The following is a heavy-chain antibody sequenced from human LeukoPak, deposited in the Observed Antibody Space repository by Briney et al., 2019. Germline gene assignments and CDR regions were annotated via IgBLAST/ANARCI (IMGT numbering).Heavy chain of an antibody. CDR3: ARDTGTTYCY. Sequence: SSVKVSCKASGYTFTSYGISWVRQAPGQGLEGMGLISAYNGNTNYAQKLQGKVTMTTDTSTSTAYMELRSRTCDDTAVQYIARDTGTTYCYWGQRTLVTVSP. D-gene: IGHD1-7*01. J-gene: IGHJ4*02. V-gene: IGHV1-18*01. CDR2: ISAYNGNT. CDR1: GYTFTSYG.